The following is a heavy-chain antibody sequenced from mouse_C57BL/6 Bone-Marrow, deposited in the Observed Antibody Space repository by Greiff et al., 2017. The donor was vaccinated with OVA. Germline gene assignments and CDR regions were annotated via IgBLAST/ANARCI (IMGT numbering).Heavy chain of an antibody. J-gene: IGHJ1*03. CDR3: ARALYYGSSYGYFDV. CDR2: INPNNGGT. CDR1: GYTFTDYN. D-gene: IGHD1-1*01. V-gene: IGHV1-22*01. Sequence: VQLQQSGPELVKPGASVKMSCKASGYTFTDYNMHWVKQSHGKSLEWIGYINPNNGGTSYNQKFKGKATLTVTKSSSTAYMELRSLTSEDSAVYYCARALYYGSSYGYFDVWGTGTTVTVSS.